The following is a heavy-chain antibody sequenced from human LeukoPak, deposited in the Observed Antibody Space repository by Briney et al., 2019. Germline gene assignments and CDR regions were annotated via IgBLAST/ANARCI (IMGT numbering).Heavy chain of an antibody. J-gene: IGHJ4*02. CDR2: ISSSSSYI. CDR1: GFTFSSYS. CDR3: AGLMYYDSSGYYSPHFDY. Sequence: GGSLRLSCAASGFTFSSYSMNWVRQAPGKGLGWVSSISSSSSYIYYADSVKGRFTISRDNAKNSLYLQMNSLRAEDTAVYYCAGLMYYDSSGYYSPHFDYWGQGTLVTVSS. V-gene: IGHV3-21*01. D-gene: IGHD3-22*01.